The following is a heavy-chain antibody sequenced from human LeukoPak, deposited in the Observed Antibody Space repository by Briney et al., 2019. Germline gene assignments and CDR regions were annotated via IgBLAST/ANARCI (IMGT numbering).Heavy chain of an antibody. J-gene: IGHJ4*02. D-gene: IGHD3-3*01. Sequence: QPGGSLRLSCAASGFTFSSYAMSWVRQAPGKGLEWVSAISGSGGSTYYADSVKGRFTISRDNSKNTLYLQMNSLRAEDTAVYYCANHPRITIFGSSFGYWGQGTLVTVSS. CDR2: ISGSGGST. V-gene: IGHV3-23*01. CDR3: ANHPRITIFGSSFGY. CDR1: GFTFSSYA.